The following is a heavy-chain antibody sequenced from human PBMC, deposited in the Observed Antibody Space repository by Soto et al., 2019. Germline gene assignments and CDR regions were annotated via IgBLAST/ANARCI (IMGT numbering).Heavy chain of an antibody. CDR2: ISGSGGST. Sequence: GGSLRLSCAASGFTFSSYAMSWVRQAPGKGLEWVSAISGSGGSTYYADSVKGRFTISRDNSKNTLYLQMNSLRAEDTAVYYCAKGLGLYSSSPGYYYMDVWGKGTTVTVSS. D-gene: IGHD6-13*01. CDR3: AKGLGLYSSSPGYYYMDV. J-gene: IGHJ6*03. V-gene: IGHV3-23*01. CDR1: GFTFSSYA.